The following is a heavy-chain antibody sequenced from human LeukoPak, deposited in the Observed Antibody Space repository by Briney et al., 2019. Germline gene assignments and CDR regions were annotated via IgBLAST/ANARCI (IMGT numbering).Heavy chain of an antibody. CDR2: ISSNGGST. V-gene: IGHV3-64*01. D-gene: IGHD6-13*01. CDR1: GFTFSSYA. CDR3: ARGSWSDDAFDI. Sequence: GGSLRLSCAASGFTFSSYAMHWVRQAPGKGLEYVSAISSNGGSTYYANSVKGRFTISRDNSKNTLYLQMGSLRAEDMAVYYCARGSWSDDAFDIWGQGTMVTVSS. J-gene: IGHJ3*02.